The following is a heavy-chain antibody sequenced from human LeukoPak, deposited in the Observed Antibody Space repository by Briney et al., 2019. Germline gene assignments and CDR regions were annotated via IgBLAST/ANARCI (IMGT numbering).Heavy chain of an antibody. V-gene: IGHV3-30*02. CDR2: IRYDGSNK. Sequence: PGGSLRLSCAASGFTFSSYGVHWVRQAPGKGLEWVAFIRYDGSNKYYADSVKGRFTISRDNSKNTLYLQMNSLRAEDTAVYYCAWELDYYFDYWGQGTLVTVSS. D-gene: IGHD1-26*01. CDR3: AWELDYYFDY. J-gene: IGHJ4*02. CDR1: GFTFSSYG.